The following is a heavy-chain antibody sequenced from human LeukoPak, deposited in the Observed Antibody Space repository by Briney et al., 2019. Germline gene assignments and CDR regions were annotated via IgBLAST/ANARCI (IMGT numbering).Heavy chain of an antibody. CDR1: GGSISSATYY. J-gene: IGHJ3*02. CDR3: ARDLLQRGYAFDI. V-gene: IGHV4-61*02. D-gene: IGHD5-12*01. Sequence: SQTLSLTCTVSGGSISSATYYWSWIRQPAGKGLEWIGRIYSSGSTNYNPSLKSRVTISVDPSKNQFSLKLSSVTAADTAVYYCARDLLQRGYAFDIWGQGSMVTVSS. CDR2: IYSSGST.